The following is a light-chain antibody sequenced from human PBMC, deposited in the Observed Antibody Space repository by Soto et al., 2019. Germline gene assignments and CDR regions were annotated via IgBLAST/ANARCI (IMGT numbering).Light chain of an antibody. CDR3: QQYGSSPIA. J-gene: IGKJ5*01. CDR1: QSVISTY. Sequence: ENVLTQSPGTLSLSPGERATLSCRASQSVISTYLAWYQQKPGQAPRLLIYGASSSATGIPDRFSCSGSGADFTLTISRLETEDFPVYYCQQYGSSPIAFGQGTRLEIK. CDR2: GAS. V-gene: IGKV3-20*01.